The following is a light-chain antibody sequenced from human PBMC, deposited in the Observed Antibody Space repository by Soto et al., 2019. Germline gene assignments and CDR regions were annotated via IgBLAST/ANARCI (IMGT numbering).Light chain of an antibody. V-gene: IGKV3-20*01. CDR2: GAS. CDR1: QSVRSSY. J-gene: IGKJ1*01. Sequence: IVLRQSPGTLSLSPGEIATLSCRASQSVRSSYLAWYQQKPGQAPRVLIYGASNRATGIPDRFSGSGSGTEFTLTISRMAPEDFAVYYCQQYGSSGTFGHGTKVDIK. CDR3: QQYGSSGT.